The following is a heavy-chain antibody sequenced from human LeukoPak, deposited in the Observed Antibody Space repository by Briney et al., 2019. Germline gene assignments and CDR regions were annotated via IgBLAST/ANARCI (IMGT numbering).Heavy chain of an antibody. CDR1: GFTFSSYS. D-gene: IGHD6-13*01. CDR3: AKGASGYSSSWPFDY. J-gene: IGHJ4*02. V-gene: IGHV3-21*01. Sequence: GGSLRLSCAASGFTFSSYSMNWARQAPGKGLEWVSSISSSSSYIYYADSVKGRFTISRDNSKNTLYLQMNSLRAEDTAVYYCAKGASGYSSSWPFDYWGQGTLVTVSS. CDR2: ISSSSSYI.